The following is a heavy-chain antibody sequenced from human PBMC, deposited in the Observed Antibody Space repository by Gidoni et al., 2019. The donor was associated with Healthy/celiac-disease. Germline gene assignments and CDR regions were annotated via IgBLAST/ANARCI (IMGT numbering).Heavy chain of an antibody. J-gene: IGHJ6*02. D-gene: IGHD6-13*01. Sequence: EVQLLESGGGLVQPGGSLRLSCAASGFTFSSYAMSWVRQAPGKGLEWVSAISGSGGSTYYADSVKGRFTISRDNSKNTLYLQMNSLRAEDTAVYYCAKDLEGRGAAADVSYYYYGMDVWGQGTTVTVSS. CDR3: AKDLEGRGAAADVSYYYYGMDV. V-gene: IGHV3-23*01. CDR2: ISGSGGST. CDR1: GFTFSSYA.